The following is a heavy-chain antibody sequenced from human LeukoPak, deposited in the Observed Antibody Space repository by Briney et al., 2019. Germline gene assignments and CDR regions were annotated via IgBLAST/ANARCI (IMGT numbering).Heavy chain of an antibody. V-gene: IGHV1-2*02. CDR1: GYTFTGYY. D-gene: IGHD2-2*01. CDR2: INPNSGGT. J-gene: IGHJ4*02. Sequence: ASVKVSCKASGYTFTGYYMHWVRQAPGQGLEWMGWINPNSGGTNYAQKFQGRVTMTRDTSISTAYMEPSRLRSDDTAVYYCARDTLSLRRRSTGGEPGYWGQGTLVTVSS. CDR3: ARDTLSLRRRSTGGEPGY.